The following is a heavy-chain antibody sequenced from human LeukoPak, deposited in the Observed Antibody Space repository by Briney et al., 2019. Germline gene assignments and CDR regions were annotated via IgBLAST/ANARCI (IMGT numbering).Heavy chain of an antibody. CDR3: ASRHFEN. Sequence: GGSLRLSCAASGFSVSSSYMNWVRQAPGKGLEWVSIIYRDGKTFYADYVKGRFTISRDSSKNTLYLQMNSLKAEDTAVYYCASRHFENWGQGTLVTVSP. V-gene: IGHV3-53*01. CDR2: IYRDGKT. CDR1: GFSVSSSY. J-gene: IGHJ4*02.